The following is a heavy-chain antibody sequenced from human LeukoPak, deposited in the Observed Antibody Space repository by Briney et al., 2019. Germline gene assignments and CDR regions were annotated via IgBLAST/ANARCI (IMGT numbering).Heavy chain of an antibody. J-gene: IGHJ4*02. CDR3: ARHWAAGDFDY. D-gene: IGHD6-13*01. CDR1: GGSIRYYY. V-gene: IGHV4-59*08. CDR2: IYYTGST. Sequence: SETLSLTCTVSGGSIRYYYWNWIRQPPGKGLEWIGYIYYTGSTNYNPSLKSRVAIAVDTSKNQFSLNLSSVTATDTAVYYCARHWAAGDFDYWGQGTLVTVSS.